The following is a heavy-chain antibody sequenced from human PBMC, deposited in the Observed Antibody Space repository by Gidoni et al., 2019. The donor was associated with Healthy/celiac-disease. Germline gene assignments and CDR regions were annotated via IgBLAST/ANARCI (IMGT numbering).Heavy chain of an antibody. J-gene: IGHJ4*02. Sequence: EVQLVESGGGLVQPGRSLRLSCAASGFTFDDYAMHWVRQAPGKGLEWVSGISWNSGSIGYADSVKGRFTISRDNAKNSLYLQMNSLRAEDTALYYCAKDIRWLQPSYFDYWGQGTLVTVSS. CDR3: AKDIRWLQPSYFDY. CDR2: ISWNSGSI. D-gene: IGHD5-12*01. CDR1: GFTFDDYA. V-gene: IGHV3-9*01.